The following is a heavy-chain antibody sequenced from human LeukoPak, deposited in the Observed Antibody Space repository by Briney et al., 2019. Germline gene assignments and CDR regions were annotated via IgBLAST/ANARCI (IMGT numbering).Heavy chain of an antibody. J-gene: IGHJ6*03. CDR2: IYHSGST. V-gene: IGHV4-38-2*02. Sequence: SETLSLTCTVSGYSISSGYYWGWIRQPPGKGLEWIGSIYHSGSTYYNPSLKSRVTISVDTSENQFSLKLSSVTAADTAVYYCARQYYDFWSGYPYYYYYYMDVWGKGTTVTVSS. D-gene: IGHD3-3*01. CDR1: GYSISSGYY. CDR3: ARQYYDFWSGYPYYYYYYMDV.